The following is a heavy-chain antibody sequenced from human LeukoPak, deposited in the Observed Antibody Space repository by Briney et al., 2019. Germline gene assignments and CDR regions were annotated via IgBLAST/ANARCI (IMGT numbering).Heavy chain of an antibody. CDR2: IYHSGST. Sequence: SQTLSLTCTVSGGSISSGSYYWGWIRQPPGKGLEWIGSIYHSGSTYYNPSLKSRVTISVDTSKNQFSLKLSSVTAADTAVYYCARQSGVVTTSDYWGQGTLVTVSS. J-gene: IGHJ4*02. CDR3: ARQSGVVTTSDY. CDR1: GGSISSGSYY. V-gene: IGHV4-39*01. D-gene: IGHD3-3*01.